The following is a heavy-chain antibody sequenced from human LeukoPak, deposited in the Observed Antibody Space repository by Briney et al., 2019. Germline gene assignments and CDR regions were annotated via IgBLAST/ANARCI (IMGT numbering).Heavy chain of an antibody. CDR1: GGSISSGDYY. D-gene: IGHD1-26*01. J-gene: IGHJ4*02. CDR2: IYHSGST. Sequence: PSETLSLTCTVSGGSISSGDYYWGWIRQPPGKGLEWIGSIYHSGSTYYNPSLKSRVTISVDTSKNQFSLKLSSVTAADTAVYYCARDIVGATLKSYWGQGTLVTVSS. CDR3: ARDIVGATLKSY. V-gene: IGHV4-39*07.